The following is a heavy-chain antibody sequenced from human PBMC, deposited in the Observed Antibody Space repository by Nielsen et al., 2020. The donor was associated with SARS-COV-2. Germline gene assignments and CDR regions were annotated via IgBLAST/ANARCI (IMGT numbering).Heavy chain of an antibody. D-gene: IGHD3-3*01. Sequence: GESLKISCAASGFTFSNAWMSWVRQAPGKGLEWVANIKQDGSEKYYVDSVKGRFTISRDNAKNSLYLQMNSLRAEDTAVYYCARDEVLTIFGVVKYYYYYGMDVWGQGTTVTVSS. J-gene: IGHJ6*02. CDR2: IKQDGSEK. CDR3: ARDEVLTIFGVVKYYYYYGMDV. CDR1: GFTFSNAW. V-gene: IGHV3-7*01.